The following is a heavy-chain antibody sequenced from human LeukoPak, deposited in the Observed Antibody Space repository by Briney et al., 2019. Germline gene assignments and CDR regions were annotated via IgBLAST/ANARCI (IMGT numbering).Heavy chain of an antibody. V-gene: IGHV4-59*01. CDR1: GGSINTYF. J-gene: IGHJ4*02. D-gene: IGHD3-22*01. Sequence: SETLSLTCTVSGGSINTYFWSWIRQPPGKGLEWIGYIYYSGSTNYNPSLKSRVTISVDTSKNQFSLKLSSVTAADTAVYYCARDFLGNPLHYYDSSGYSYWGQGTLVTVSS. CDR3: ARDFLGNPLHYYDSSGYSY. CDR2: IYYSGST.